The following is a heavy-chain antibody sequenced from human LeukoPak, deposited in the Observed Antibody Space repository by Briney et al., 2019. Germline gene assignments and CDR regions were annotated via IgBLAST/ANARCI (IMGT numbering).Heavy chain of an antibody. CDR1: GFSFSDYA. Sequence: QSGRSLRLSCTGSGFSFSDYAMTWVRQAPGKGLEWVGFIRNKANGATADYAASVKGRFTISRDDSKTTAYLQMNSLKTEDTAVYYCSRAYTTGWLGINDFWGQGALVTVSS. V-gene: IGHV3-49*04. J-gene: IGHJ4*02. CDR3: SRAYTTGWLGINDF. D-gene: IGHD6-19*01. CDR2: IRNKANGATA.